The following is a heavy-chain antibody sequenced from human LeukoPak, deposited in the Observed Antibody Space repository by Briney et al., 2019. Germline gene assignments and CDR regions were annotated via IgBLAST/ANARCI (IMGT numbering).Heavy chain of an antibody. V-gene: IGHV4-59*01. CDR2: IYYTGTT. D-gene: IGHD6-13*01. Sequence: SETLSLTCSVSGGSINSYYWTWIRQPPGKGLEWIGYIYYTGTTNYNPSLESRVTMSVDTSKNQFSLKLSSVTAADTAVYYCARARGISAAVHYWGQGTLVTASS. CDR3: ARARGISAAVHY. CDR1: GGSINSYY. J-gene: IGHJ4*02.